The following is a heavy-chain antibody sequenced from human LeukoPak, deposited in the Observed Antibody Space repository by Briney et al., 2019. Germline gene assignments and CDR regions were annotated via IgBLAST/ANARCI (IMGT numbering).Heavy chain of an antibody. CDR1: GVIISSYA. CDR2: ITGSSSTI. V-gene: IGHV3-48*04. D-gene: IGHD2-2*01. Sequence: GGSLRLSCAASGVIISSYAMSWVRQAPGKGLEWVSYITGSSSTIFYADSVKGRFTISRDNAKSSLYLQMNSLRAEDTAVYYCARGRRPVDYWGQGTLVTVSS. J-gene: IGHJ4*02. CDR3: ARGRRPVDY.